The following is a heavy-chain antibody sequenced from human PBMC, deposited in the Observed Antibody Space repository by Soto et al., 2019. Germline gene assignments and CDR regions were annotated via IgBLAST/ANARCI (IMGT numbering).Heavy chain of an antibody. CDR3: ARPDHNCLDS. Sequence: GESLKISCKASGYSFINYWIGWVRQMPGKGLEWMAIINPGNSETRYSPAFQGQVTISADKSVTTTYLQWDSLKASDSAMYFCARPDHNCLDSWGQGTLVTVSS. V-gene: IGHV5-51*01. CDR2: INPGNSET. CDR1: GYSFINYW. J-gene: IGHJ5*01.